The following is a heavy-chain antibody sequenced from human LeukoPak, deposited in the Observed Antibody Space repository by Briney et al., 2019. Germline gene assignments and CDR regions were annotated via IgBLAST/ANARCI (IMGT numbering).Heavy chain of an antibody. D-gene: IGHD5-24*01. Sequence: AGGSLRLSCAASGFTFSSYGMHWVRQAPGKGLEWVAVISYDGSNKYYADSVKGRFTISRDNSKNTLYLQMNSLRAEDTAVYYCAKDWHDGYNSTYWGQGTLVTVSS. CDR2: ISYDGSNK. CDR3: AKDWHDGYNSTY. J-gene: IGHJ4*02. CDR1: GFTFSSYG. V-gene: IGHV3-30*18.